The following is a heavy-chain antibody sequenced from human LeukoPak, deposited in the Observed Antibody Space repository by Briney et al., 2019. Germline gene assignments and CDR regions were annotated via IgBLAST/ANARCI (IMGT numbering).Heavy chain of an antibody. CDR3: ARQYRDSSGYYYFDY. CDR1: GGSISSYY. Sequence: SETLSLTCTVSGGSISSYYWGWIRQPPGKGLEWNGTIHYSGSTYYNPSLKSRVTISVDTSKNQFSLKVSSVTAADTAVYYCARQYRDSSGYYYFDYWGQGTLVTVSS. V-gene: IGHV4-39*01. J-gene: IGHJ4*02. D-gene: IGHD3-22*01. CDR2: IHYSGST.